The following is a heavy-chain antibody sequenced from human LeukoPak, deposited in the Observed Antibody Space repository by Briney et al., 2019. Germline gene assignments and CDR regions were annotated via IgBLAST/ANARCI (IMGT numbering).Heavy chain of an antibody. Sequence: SQTPSLTCAVSGGSISSGGYSRSWIRQPPGKGLEWIGYIYHSGSTYYNPSLKSRVTISVDRSKNQFSLKLSSVTAADTAVYYCARGIYSSGWYEYYFDYWGQGTLVTVSS. CDR3: ARGIYSSGWYEYYFDY. D-gene: IGHD6-19*01. CDR1: GGSISSGGYS. CDR2: IYHSGST. V-gene: IGHV4-30-2*01. J-gene: IGHJ4*02.